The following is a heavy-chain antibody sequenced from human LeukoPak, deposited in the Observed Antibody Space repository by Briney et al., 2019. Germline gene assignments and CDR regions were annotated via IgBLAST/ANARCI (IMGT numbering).Heavy chain of an antibody. J-gene: IGHJ5*02. CDR2: IYYSGST. CDR1: GGSISSSPYY. V-gene: IGHV4-39*01. Sequence: SETLSLTCTVSGGSISSSPYYWAWIRQPPGKGLEWIGSIYYSGSTYYNPSLKSRVTISVDTSNNQFSLKLSSVTAADTAVYYCARPGYSSGYCSWFDPWGQGTLVTVSS. CDR3: ARPGYSSGYCSWFDP. D-gene: IGHD3-22*01.